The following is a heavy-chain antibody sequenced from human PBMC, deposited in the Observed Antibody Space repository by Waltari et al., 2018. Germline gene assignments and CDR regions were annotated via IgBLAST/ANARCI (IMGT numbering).Heavy chain of an antibody. CDR2: IYYSGST. V-gene: IGHV4-39*07. D-gene: IGHD1-26*01. J-gene: IGHJ3*02. Sequence: QLQLQESGPGLVKPSETLSLTCTVSGGSLSSSSYSWGWIRQPPGKGLELIGSIYYSGSTYYNPSLKSRVTIAVDTSKNQFSLKLSSVTAADTAVYYCVGGIVGVEDAFDIWGQGTMVTVSS. CDR1: GGSLSSSSYS. CDR3: VGGIVGVEDAFDI.